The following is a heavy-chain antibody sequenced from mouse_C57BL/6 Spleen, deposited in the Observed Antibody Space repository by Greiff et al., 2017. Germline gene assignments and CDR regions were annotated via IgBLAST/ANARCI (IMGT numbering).Heavy chain of an antibody. CDR3: AREKTTVFDY. V-gene: IGHV5-4*01. CDR1: GFTFSSYA. Sequence: EVKLVESGGGLVKPGGSLKLSCAASGFTFSSYAMSWVRQTPEKRLEWVATFSAGGSYTYYPDNVKGRFTISRDNAKNNLYLQMSHLKSEDTAMYYCAREKTTVFDYWGQGTTLTVSS. CDR2: FSAGGSYT. J-gene: IGHJ2*01. D-gene: IGHD1-1*01.